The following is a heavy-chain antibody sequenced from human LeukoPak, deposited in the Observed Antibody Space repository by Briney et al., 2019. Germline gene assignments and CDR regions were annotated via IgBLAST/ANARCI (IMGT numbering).Heavy chain of an antibody. CDR1: GFTFSSYV. CDR3: AKQSGYSYDPKYYFDY. CDR2: IIGGGGSR. V-gene: IGHV3-23*01. D-gene: IGHD5-18*01. J-gene: IGHJ4*02. Sequence: GGSLRLSCAASGFTFSSYVMSWVRQAPGKGLEWVSGIIGGGGSRYYADSVKGRFTISRDNSKNTLYLQMNSLRAEDTAVYYCAKQSGYSYDPKYYFDYWGQGTLVTVSS.